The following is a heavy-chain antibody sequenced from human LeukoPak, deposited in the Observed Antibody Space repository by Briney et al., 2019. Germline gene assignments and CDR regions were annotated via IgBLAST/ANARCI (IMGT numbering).Heavy chain of an antibody. CDR1: GFTFSSYA. CDR3: AKGGPGYYYDSSGHGETNFGY. CDR2: ISGSGGST. V-gene: IGHV3-23*01. Sequence: GGSLRLSCAASGFTFSSYAMSWVRQAPGKGLEWVSAISGSGGSTYYADSVKGRFTISRDNSKNTLYLQMNSLRAEDTAVYYCAKGGPGYYYDSSGHGETNFGYWGQGTLVTVSS. D-gene: IGHD3-22*01. J-gene: IGHJ4*02.